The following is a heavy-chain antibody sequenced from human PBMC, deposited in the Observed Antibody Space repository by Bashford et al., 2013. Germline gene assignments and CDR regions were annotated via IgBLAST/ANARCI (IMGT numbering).Heavy chain of an antibody. D-gene: IGHD2-15*01. CDR2: IIPIFGTA. V-gene: IGHV1-69*01. CDR3: AANLGPPRYCSGGRCHWFDY. Sequence: WVRQAPGQGLEWMGGIIPIFGTANNAQKFQGRVTITADESTSTVYMELSSLRSEDTAVYYCAANLGPPRYCSGGRCHWFDYWGQGTLVTVSS. J-gene: IGHJ4*02.